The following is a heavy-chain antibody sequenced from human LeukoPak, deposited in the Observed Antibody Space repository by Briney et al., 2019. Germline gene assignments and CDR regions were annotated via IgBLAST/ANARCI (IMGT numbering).Heavy chain of an antibody. Sequence: TGGSLRLSCATSGFTFSNYAMSWVRQAPGKGLEWFSAITDSGGDTYYADSVKGRFTISRDNSKNTLDLQMSSLRAEDTAVYYCAKDLDYIVSRAFDIWGQGTMVTVSS. D-gene: IGHD5/OR15-5a*01. J-gene: IGHJ3*02. CDR1: GFTFSNYA. CDR2: ITDSGGDT. V-gene: IGHV3-23*01. CDR3: AKDLDYIVSRAFDI.